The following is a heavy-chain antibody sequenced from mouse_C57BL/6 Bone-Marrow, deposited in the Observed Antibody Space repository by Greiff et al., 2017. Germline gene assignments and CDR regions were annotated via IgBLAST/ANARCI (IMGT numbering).Heavy chain of an antibody. CDR2: INPNYGTT. Sequence: EVQLQQSGPELVKPGASVKISCKASGYSFTDYNMNWVKQSNGKSLEWIGVINPNYGTTSYNQKFKGKATLTVDQSSSTAYMQLNSLTSEDSAVYYCASGLGVVATGPLEPYAMDYWGQGTSVTVSS. D-gene: IGHD1-1*01. CDR1: GYSFTDYN. J-gene: IGHJ4*01. CDR3: ASGLGVVATGPLEPYAMDY. V-gene: IGHV1-39*01.